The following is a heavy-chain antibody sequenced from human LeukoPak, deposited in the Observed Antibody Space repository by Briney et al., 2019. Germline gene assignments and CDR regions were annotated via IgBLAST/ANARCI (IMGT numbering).Heavy chain of an antibody. D-gene: IGHD3-22*01. J-gene: IGHJ6*02. Sequence: ASVKVSCKASGYTFTSYAMHWVRQAPGQRLEWMGWINAGNGNTKYSQKFQGRVTITRDTSASTAYMEPSSLRSEDTAVYYCARYSAPIYYYDSSGYLDYYYYGMDVWGQGTTVTVSS. CDR1: GYTFTSYA. CDR2: INAGNGNT. CDR3: ARYSAPIYYYDSSGYLDYYYYGMDV. V-gene: IGHV1-3*01.